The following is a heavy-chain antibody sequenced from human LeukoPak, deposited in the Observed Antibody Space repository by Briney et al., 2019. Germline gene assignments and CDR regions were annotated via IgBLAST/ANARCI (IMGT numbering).Heavy chain of an antibody. Sequence: SETLSLTCTVSGGSISSYYRSWIRQPAGKGLEWIGRIYTSGSTNYNPSLKSRVTMSVDTSKNQFSLKLSSVTAADTALYYCARDDGSSSWFNWFDPWGQGTLVTVSS. CDR1: GGSISSYY. V-gene: IGHV4-4*07. J-gene: IGHJ5*02. D-gene: IGHD6-13*01. CDR3: ARDDGSSSWFNWFDP. CDR2: IYTSGST.